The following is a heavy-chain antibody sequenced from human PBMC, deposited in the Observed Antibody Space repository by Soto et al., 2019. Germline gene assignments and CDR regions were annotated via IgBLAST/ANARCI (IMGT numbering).Heavy chain of an antibody. CDR1: GFTFSDYY. CDR3: ARDLHYDSSGYYPY. D-gene: IGHD3-22*01. V-gene: IGHV3-11*06. Sequence: PGGSLRLSCAASGFTFSDYYMSWIRQAPGKGLEWVSYISSSSSYTNYADSVKGRFTISRDNAKNSLYLQTNSLRAEDTAVYYCARDLHYDSSGYYPYWGQGTLVTVSS. J-gene: IGHJ4*02. CDR2: ISSSSSYT.